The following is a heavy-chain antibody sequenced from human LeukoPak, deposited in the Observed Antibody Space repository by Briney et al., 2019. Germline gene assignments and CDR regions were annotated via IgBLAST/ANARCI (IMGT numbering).Heavy chain of an antibody. J-gene: IGHJ4*02. CDR2: IYYSGST. D-gene: IGHD2-21*02. Sequence: SETLSLTCTVSGGSISSGGYYWSWIRQHPGKGLEWIGYIYYSGSTYYNPSLKSRVTISVDTSKNQFSLKLSSVTAADTAVYYCARDRHRDGLDYWGQGTLVTVSS. V-gene: IGHV4-31*03. CDR1: GGSISSGGYY. CDR3: ARDRHRDGLDY.